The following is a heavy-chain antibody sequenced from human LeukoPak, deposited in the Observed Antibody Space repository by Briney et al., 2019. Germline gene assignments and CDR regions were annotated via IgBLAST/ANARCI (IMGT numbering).Heavy chain of an antibody. CDR3: ARGSRVGVRGPFDP. J-gene: IGHJ5*02. Sequence: GASVNVSCKSSAYTFTSYYMHWVRQAPAQGLEWMGIINPSGGSTSYAQKFQGRVTMTRDTSTSTVYMELSSLRSEDTAVYYCARGSRVGVRGPFDPWGQGTLVTVSS. D-gene: IGHD3-10*02. CDR1: AYTFTSYY. V-gene: IGHV1-46*03. CDR2: INPSGGST.